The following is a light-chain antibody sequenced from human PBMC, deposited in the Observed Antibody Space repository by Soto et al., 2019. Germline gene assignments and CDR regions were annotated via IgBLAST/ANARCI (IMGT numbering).Light chain of an antibody. J-gene: IGLJ3*02. Sequence: QSALTQPPSASGSPGQSVTISCTGTSSDVGGYNYVSWYQQYPGKAPKLMIYEVSKRPSGVPDRFSGSKSGKTASLTVSGLQPEDEADYYCTSYAGTYIWVFGGGTKLTVL. V-gene: IGLV2-8*01. CDR2: EVS. CDR1: SSDVGGYNY. CDR3: TSYAGTYIWV.